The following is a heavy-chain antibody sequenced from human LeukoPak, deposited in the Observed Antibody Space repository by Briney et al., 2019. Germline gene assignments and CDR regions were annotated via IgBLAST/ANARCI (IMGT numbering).Heavy chain of an antibody. CDR1: GLTFSRYG. V-gene: IGHV3-30*02. D-gene: IGHD5-12*01. J-gene: IGHJ4*02. CDR3: TKEVGGYDRFDF. Sequence: GGSLRLSCAASGLTFSRYGMHGVRQAPGGGLEWVAFIRFDGSDKYYVDSVKGRFTISRDNPKNTLYLQMNSLRTEDTAVYYCTKEVGGYDRFDFWGQGTLVTVSS. CDR2: IRFDGSDK.